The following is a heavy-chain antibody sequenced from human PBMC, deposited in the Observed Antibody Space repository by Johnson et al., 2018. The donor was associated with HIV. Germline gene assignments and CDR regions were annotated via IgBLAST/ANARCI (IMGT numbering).Heavy chain of an antibody. CDR1: GFTFSSYA. CDR3: AKVLWGGGAFDI. CDR2: ISYDGSNK. V-gene: IGHV3-30*04. J-gene: IGHJ3*02. Sequence: QVQLVESGGGVVQPGRSLRLSCAASGFTFSSYAMHWVRQAPGKGLEWVAVISYDGSNKYYADSVKGRFTISRDKSKNTLYLQMNSLRAEDTAVYYCAKVLWGGGAFDIWGQGTMVTVAS. D-gene: IGHD2-2*01.